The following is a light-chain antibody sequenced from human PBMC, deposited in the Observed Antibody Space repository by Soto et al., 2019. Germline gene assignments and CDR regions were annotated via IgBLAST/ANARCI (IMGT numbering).Light chain of an antibody. J-gene: IGKJ4*01. CDR3: QKYNSAPLT. Sequence: DIQMTQSPSSLSASVGDRVTITCRASQGISNYLAWYQQKPGKVPKLLIYAASTLQSGVPSRFSCSGSGTDFTLTISSLQPDDVDTEDCQKYNSAPLTCGGGTKVEIK. CDR1: QGISNY. CDR2: AAS. V-gene: IGKV1-27*01.